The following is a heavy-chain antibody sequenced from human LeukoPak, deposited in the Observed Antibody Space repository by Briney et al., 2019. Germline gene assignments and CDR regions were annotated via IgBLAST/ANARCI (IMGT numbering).Heavy chain of an antibody. Sequence: GGSLRLSCAASGFTFSGYSMSWVRQAPGKGLEWVSSISSSSSYIYYTDSVKGRFTISRDNAKNSLYLQMNSLRAEDTAVYYCARANRLRYFDWLLYHPHFDYWGQGTLVTVSS. CDR1: GFTFSGYS. D-gene: IGHD3-9*01. CDR3: ARANRLRYFDWLLYHPHFDY. V-gene: IGHV3-21*01. J-gene: IGHJ4*02. CDR2: ISSSSSYI.